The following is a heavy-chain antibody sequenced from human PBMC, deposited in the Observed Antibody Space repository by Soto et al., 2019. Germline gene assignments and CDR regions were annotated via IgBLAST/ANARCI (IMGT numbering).Heavy chain of an antibody. CDR1: GFTFSSYA. J-gene: IGHJ4*02. CDR2: ISYDGSNK. CDR3: RAGIAVAGTLDY. D-gene: IGHD6-19*01. Sequence: QVQLVESGGGVVQPGRSLRLSCAASGFTFSSYAMHWVRQAPGKGLEWVAVISYDGSNKYYADSVKGRFTISRDNSKNTLYLQMNSLRAEDTAVYYCRAGIAVAGTLDYWGQGTLVTVSS. V-gene: IGHV3-30-3*01.